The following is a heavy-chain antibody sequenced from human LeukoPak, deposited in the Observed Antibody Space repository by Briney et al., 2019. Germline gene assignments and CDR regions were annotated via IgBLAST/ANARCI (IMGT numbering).Heavy chain of an antibody. Sequence: ASVKVSCKASGYTFTSYDINWVRQATGQGLEWMGWMNPNSGNTGYAQKFQGRVTITRNTSISTAYMELSSLRSEDTAVYYCGVTIFGVVRGAFDIWGQGTMVTVSS. CDR3: GVTIFGVVRGAFDI. D-gene: IGHD3-3*01. J-gene: IGHJ3*02. CDR1: GYTFTSYD. V-gene: IGHV1-8*03. CDR2: MNPNSGNT.